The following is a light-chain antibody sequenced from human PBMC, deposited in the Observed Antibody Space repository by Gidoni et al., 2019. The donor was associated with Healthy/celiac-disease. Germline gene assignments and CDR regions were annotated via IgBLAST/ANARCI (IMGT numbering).Light chain of an antibody. J-gene: IGKJ2*02. Sequence: IVLTQSPGTLSLSPGERATLSCRASQSVSSSYLAWYQQKPGQAPRLLTYGASSRATGIPDRFSGSGSGTDFTLTISRLEPEDFAVYYCQQYGSSPWTFGQGTKLEIK. V-gene: IGKV3-20*01. CDR2: GAS. CDR3: QQYGSSPWT. CDR1: QSVSSSY.